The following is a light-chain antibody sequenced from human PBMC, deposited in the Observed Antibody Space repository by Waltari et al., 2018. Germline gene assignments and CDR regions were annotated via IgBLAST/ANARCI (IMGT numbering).Light chain of an antibody. V-gene: IGKV4-1*01. J-gene: IGKJ2*01. Sequence: DIVMTQSPDSLAVSLGERATINCKSSRSVLYSSNNKNYLAWYQQKPGQPPKLLIYWASTRESGVPDRFSGSASGTDFTLTISSLQAEDVAVYYCQQYYGTPYTFGQGTKVEIK. CDR2: WAS. CDR1: RSVLYSSNNKNY. CDR3: QQYYGTPYT.